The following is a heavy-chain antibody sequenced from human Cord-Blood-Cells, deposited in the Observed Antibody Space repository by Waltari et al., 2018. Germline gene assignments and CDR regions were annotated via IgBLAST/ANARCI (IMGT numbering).Heavy chain of an antibody. CDR3: ARSYGAAGTCFQH. CDR1: GYPFTGYY. D-gene: IGHD6-13*01. V-gene: IGHV1-2*06. J-gene: IGHJ1*01. CDR2: INPNSGGT. Sequence: QVQLVQSGAEVKKPGASVKVSCKASGYPFTGYYMHWVRQAPGQGLEWMGRINPNSGGTNYAQKFQGRVTMTRDTSISTAYMELSRLRSDDTAVYYCARSYGAAGTCFQHWGQGTLVTVSS.